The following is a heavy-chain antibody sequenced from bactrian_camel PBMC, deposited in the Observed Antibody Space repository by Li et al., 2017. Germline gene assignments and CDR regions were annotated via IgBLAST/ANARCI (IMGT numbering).Heavy chain of an antibody. CDR1: LFSYPY. CDR3: VADSDSFCVGRIPPWPAGRSNV. D-gene: IGHD1*01. J-gene: IGHJ4*01. CDR2: IDTGGST. Sequence: VQLVESGGGLVQPGGSLRLSCASSLFSYPYMTWVRQGPGKGLEWISTIDTGGSTYYADSVRGRFTISRDNAKNTAHLQMDNLKLEDTGMYYCVADSDSFCVGRIPPWPAGRSNVRGQGTQVTVS. V-gene: IGHV3S10*01.